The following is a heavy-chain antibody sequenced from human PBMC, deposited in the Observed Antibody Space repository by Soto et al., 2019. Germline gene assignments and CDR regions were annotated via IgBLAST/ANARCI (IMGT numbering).Heavy chain of an antibody. Sequence: QVQLQESGPGLVKPSQTLSLTCTVSGGSISSGGYYWSWIRQHPGKGLEWIGYIYYSGSTYYNPSPXSXXTLSVDPSKNRFSLELSSVTAADTAVYYCAGTRHPWGQGTLVTVSS. CDR3: AGTRHP. CDR2: IYYSGST. CDR1: GGSISSGGYY. V-gene: IGHV4-31*03. J-gene: IGHJ5*02.